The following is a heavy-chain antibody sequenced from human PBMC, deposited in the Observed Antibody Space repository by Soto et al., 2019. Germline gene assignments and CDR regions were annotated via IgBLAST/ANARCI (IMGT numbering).Heavy chain of an antibody. Sequence: QVQLQESGPGLVKPSETLSLTCTVSGGSISSYYWSWIRQPPGKGLEWIGYIYYSGGTNYNPSLRXRVTISVDTSKNQFSLKLSSVTAADTAVYYCARARGGYFDYWGQGTLVTVSS. J-gene: IGHJ4*02. V-gene: IGHV4-59*01. CDR2: IYYSGGT. D-gene: IGHD2-15*01. CDR1: GGSISSYY. CDR3: ARARGGYFDY.